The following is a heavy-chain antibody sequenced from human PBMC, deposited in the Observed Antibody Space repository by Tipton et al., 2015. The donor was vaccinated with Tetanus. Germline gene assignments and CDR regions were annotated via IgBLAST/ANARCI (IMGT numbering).Heavy chain of an antibody. CDR2: IYYNGNT. CDR1: GGSISSGGYY. Sequence: TLSLTCSVSGGSISSGGYYWSWIRQHPGKGLEWLGYIYYNGNTHYNPALKSRVTISVDTSKNQFSLKLSSVTAADTAIYYCAREVPAAGHFDSWGQGTLVTVSS. D-gene: IGHD2-2*01. J-gene: IGHJ4*02. V-gene: IGHV4-31*03. CDR3: AREVPAAGHFDS.